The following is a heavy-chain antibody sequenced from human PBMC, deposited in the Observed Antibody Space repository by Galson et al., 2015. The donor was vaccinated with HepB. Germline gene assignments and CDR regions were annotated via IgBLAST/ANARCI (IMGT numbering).Heavy chain of an antibody. CDR2: IWYDGSNK. D-gene: IGHD2-8*01. CDR1: GFTFSSYG. Sequence: SLRLSCAASGFTFSSYGMHWDRQAPGKGLEWVAVIWYDGSNKYYADSVKGRFTISRDNSKNTLYLQMNSLRAEDTAVYYCARDGIEAVYAMGSAFDIWGQGTMVTVSS. CDR3: ARDGIEAVYAMGSAFDI. J-gene: IGHJ3*02. V-gene: IGHV3-33*01.